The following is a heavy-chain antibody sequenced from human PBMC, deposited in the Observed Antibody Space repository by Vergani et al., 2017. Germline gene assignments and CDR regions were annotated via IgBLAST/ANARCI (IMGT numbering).Heavy chain of an antibody. CDR1: GGSLSGYY. Sequence: QVQLQQWGPGLLKPSETLSLTCAVYGGSLSGYYWSWIRLAPGKGLEWIGEINHSGTIHYNPPLKSPFNVSIDTSRDHFSLKLRSVSAADTAVYFCARRAERWETLLRDDFDVWGQGTFVTVSP. CDR3: ARRAERWETLLRDDFDV. J-gene: IGHJ3*01. V-gene: IGHV4-34*01. CDR2: INHSGTI. D-gene: IGHD1-26*01.